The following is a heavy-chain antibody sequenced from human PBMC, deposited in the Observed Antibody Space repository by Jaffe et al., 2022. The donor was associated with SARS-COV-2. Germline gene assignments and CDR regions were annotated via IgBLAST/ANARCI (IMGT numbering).Heavy chain of an antibody. CDR1: GGPFSGYY. CDR2: INHSGST. J-gene: IGHJ2*01. Sequence: QVQLQQWGAGLLKPSETLSLTCAVYGGPFSGYYWSWIRQPPGKGLEWIGEINHSGSTNYNPSLKSRVTTSVDTSKNQFSLKVSSVTAADTAVYYCARSSYYDYGDYDYDWYFDLWGRGSLVTVSS. CDR3: ARSSYYDYGDYDYDWYFDL. V-gene: IGHV4-34*01. D-gene: IGHD4-17*01.